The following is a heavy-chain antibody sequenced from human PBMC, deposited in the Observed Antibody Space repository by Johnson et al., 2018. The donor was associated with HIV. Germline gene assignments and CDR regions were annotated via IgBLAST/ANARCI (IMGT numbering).Heavy chain of an antibody. V-gene: IGHV3-7*03. D-gene: IGHD5-24*01. CDR2: IKQDGSEQ. CDR1: GFTFDDYI. J-gene: IGHJ3*02. Sequence: VQLVESGGGVVQPGGSLRLSCAASGFTFDDYIMHWVRQAPGKGLEWVASIKQDGSEQYYVDSVKGRFTISSDNAKTFLYLQMNGLRAEDTAVYYCAREVVREMATTFIRGHDVFDIWGQGTMVTVSS. CDR3: AREVVREMATTFIRGHDVFDI.